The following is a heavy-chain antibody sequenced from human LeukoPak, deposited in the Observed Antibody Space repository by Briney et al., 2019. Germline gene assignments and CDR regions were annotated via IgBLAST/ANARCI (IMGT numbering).Heavy chain of an antibody. CDR2: IYTSGST. CDR3: TRDRAGAQSWVEFDL. J-gene: IGHJ5*02. V-gene: IGHV3-66*03. Sequence: GGSLRLTCAASGFSVSSTYMSWVRQAPGKGLEWVSLIYTSGSTFYADSVMGRFTISRDNSKNTLFLQMNSLRAEDSAVYYCTRDRAGAQSWVEFDLWGQGTLVTVSS. CDR1: GFSVSSTY. D-gene: IGHD3-10*01.